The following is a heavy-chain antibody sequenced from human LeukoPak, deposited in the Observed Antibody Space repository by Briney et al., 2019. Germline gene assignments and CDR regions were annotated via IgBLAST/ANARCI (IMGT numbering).Heavy chain of an antibody. Sequence: SETLSLTCTVSGGSISSSSYYWGWIRQPPGKGLEWIGSIYYSGSTYYNPSLKSRVTISVDTSKNQFSLKLSSATAADTAVYYCAGQQLVLELPDYWGQGTLVTVSS. V-gene: IGHV4-39*01. J-gene: IGHJ4*02. D-gene: IGHD6-13*01. CDR2: IYYSGST. CDR1: GGSISSSSYY. CDR3: AGQQLVLELPDY.